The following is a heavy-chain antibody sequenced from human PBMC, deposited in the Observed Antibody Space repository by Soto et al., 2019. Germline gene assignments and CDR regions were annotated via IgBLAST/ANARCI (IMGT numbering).Heavy chain of an antibody. V-gene: IGHV3-9*01. CDR3: AKDKQSRAVAYWGGWYFDL. CDR1: GFTFDDYA. Sequence: EVQLVESGGGLVQPGRSLRLSCAASGFTFDDYAMHWVRQAPGKGLEWVSGISWNSGSIGYADSVKGRFTISRDNAKNSLYLQMNSLRAEDTALYYCAKDKQSRAVAYWGGWYFDLWGRGTLVTVSS. D-gene: IGHD6-19*01. CDR2: ISWNSGSI. J-gene: IGHJ2*01.